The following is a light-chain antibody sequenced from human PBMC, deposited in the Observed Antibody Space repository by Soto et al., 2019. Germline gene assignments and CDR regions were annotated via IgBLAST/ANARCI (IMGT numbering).Light chain of an antibody. V-gene: IGKV3-15*01. Sequence: EIVMPQSPATLSVSPGERATLSCRSSQSVSINVARYQQKPGQAPRLLIYGPSTRATGSPARFSGSGSGTEFTLTMGSLQSEDFAVDYCQHYNNWPRTFGQGTKVEIK. CDR3: QHYNNWPRT. CDR2: GPS. J-gene: IGKJ1*01. CDR1: QSVSIN.